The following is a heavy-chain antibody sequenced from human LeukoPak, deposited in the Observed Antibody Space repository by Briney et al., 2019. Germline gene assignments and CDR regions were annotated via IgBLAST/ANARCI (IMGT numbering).Heavy chain of an antibody. CDR1: GYSISSGYY. CDR2: IYHSGST. Sequence: SETLSLTCAVSGYSISSGYYWGWIRQPPGKGLEWIGSIYHSGSTYYNPSLKSRVTISVDTSKNQFSLKLSSVTAADTAVYYCARHPWPLGWLDYWGQGTLVTVSS. D-gene: IGHD2-15*01. J-gene: IGHJ4*02. CDR3: ARHPWPLGWLDY. V-gene: IGHV4-38-2*01.